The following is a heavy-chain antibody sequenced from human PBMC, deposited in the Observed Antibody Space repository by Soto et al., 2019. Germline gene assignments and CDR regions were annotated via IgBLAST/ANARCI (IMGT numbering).Heavy chain of an antibody. CDR1: GPTFRRNN. J-gene: IGHJ4*02. D-gene: IGHD3-10*01. V-gene: IGHV3-21*01. CDR2: ISRSGDYL. CDR3: VRGVDDEDGEAAPWFFIEN. Sequence: GGSLRLSCAASGPTFRRNNMNWVRQAPGKGLEWVASISRSGDYLYYADSVKGRFIISRHNFQNSLFLQMNNLRAADTAVYYCVRGVDDEDGEAAPWFFIENWGQGTPATVSS.